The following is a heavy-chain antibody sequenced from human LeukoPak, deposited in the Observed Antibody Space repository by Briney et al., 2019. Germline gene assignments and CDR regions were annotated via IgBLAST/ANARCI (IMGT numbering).Heavy chain of an antibody. Sequence: ASVKVSCKASGYIFPGYYMHWVRQAPGQELEWMGCISPNSGDTKYAQKFQGRVTMTRDMSTSTVYMELSSLRSEDTAVYYCARVWGDGYNDAFDIWGQGTMVTVSS. J-gene: IGHJ3*02. CDR3: ARVWGDGYNDAFDI. CDR2: ISPNSGDT. V-gene: IGHV1-2*02. CDR1: GYIFPGYY. D-gene: IGHD5-24*01.